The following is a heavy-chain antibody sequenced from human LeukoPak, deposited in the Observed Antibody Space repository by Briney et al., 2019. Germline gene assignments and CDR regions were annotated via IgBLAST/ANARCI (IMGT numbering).Heavy chain of an antibody. CDR3: TTDGTDDILTGYYPITDAFDI. D-gene: IGHD3-9*01. CDR2: VKTKTDGGTT. V-gene: IGHV3-15*01. CDR1: GFTLSTAW. Sequence: PGGSLRLSCAASGFTLSTAWMSWVRQARGKGLEGVGQVKTKTDGGTTDYAATVKGRFTISRDDSKNTVYMQMNSLKTEDTAVYYCTTDGTDDILTGYYPITDAFDIWGQGTVVTVSS. J-gene: IGHJ3*02.